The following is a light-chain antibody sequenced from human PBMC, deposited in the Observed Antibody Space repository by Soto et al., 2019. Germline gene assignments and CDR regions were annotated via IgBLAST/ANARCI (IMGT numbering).Light chain of an antibody. V-gene: IGKV3-15*01. CDR3: QQYQNWPWT. CDR1: QSLSSN. J-gene: IGKJ1*01. Sequence: IVMTQSPATLSLYPGERASLSCRASQSLSSNLAWYQQKPGQAPRLLIYDASSRATGIPARFSGIGSGTEFTLTISSLQSEDFAVYYCQQYQNWPWTFGQGTKVEI. CDR2: DAS.